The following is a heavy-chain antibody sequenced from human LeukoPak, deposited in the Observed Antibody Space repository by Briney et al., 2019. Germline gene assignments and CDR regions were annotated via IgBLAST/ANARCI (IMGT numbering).Heavy chain of an antibody. CDR2: IYPGDSDT. D-gene: IGHD5-12*01. Sequence: GESLKISCKGSGYNFTNYWIGWVRQMPGKGLEWMGIIYPGDSDTTYSPSFQGQVTISADKSISAAYLQWSSLKASDTAMYYCARRGNSAYAYWGQGTLVTVSS. J-gene: IGHJ4*02. CDR3: ARRGNSAYAY. V-gene: IGHV5-51*01. CDR1: GYNFTNYW.